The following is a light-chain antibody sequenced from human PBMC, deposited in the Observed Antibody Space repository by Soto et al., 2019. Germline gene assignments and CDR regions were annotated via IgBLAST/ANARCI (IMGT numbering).Light chain of an antibody. CDR1: QSISSN. V-gene: IGKV1-39*01. CDR3: QQSYSIPYT. CDR2: AAS. J-gene: IGKJ2*01. Sequence: DIQMTQSASSLSASVGDRVTITCRASQSISSNLNWHQQKPGKAPKVLIYAASSLQGGVPSRFSGSGSGTDFTLTISSLQPEDFATYYCQQSYSIPYTFGQGTKVDIK.